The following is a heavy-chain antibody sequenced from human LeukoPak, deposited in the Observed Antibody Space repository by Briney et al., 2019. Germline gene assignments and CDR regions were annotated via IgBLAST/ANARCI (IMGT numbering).Heavy chain of an antibody. Sequence: NPSETLSLTCTVSGGSISSYYWSWIRQPPGKGLERIGYIYYSGSTNYNPSLKSRVTISVDTSKNQFSLKLSSVTAADTAVYYCARGRWGITLDGSYYYYMDVWGKGTTVTVSS. CDR3: ARGRWGITLDGSYYYYMDV. J-gene: IGHJ6*03. CDR1: GGSISSYY. CDR2: IYYSGST. D-gene: IGHD3-10*01. V-gene: IGHV4-59*01.